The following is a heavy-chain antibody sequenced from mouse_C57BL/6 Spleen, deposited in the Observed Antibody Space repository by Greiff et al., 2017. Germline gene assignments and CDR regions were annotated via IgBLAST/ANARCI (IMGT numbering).Heavy chain of an antibody. J-gene: IGHJ3*01. CDR1: GYAFSSSW. CDR2: IYPGDGDT. V-gene: IGHV1-82*01. CDR3: ARSSEGFAY. Sequence: QVHVKQSGPELVKPGASVKISCKASGYAFSSSWMNWVKQRPGQGLEWIGRIYPGDGDTNYNGKFKGKATLTADKSSSTAYMQLSSLTSEDSAVYFCARSSEGFAYWGQGTLVTVSA.